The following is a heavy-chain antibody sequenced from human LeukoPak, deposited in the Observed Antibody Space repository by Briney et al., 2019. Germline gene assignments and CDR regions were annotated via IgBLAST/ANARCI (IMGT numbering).Heavy chain of an antibody. V-gene: IGHV3-23*01. Sequence: GGSLRLSCAASGFTFSSYAMSWVRQAPGKGLEWVSAISGSGGSTYYADSVKGRFTISRDNSKNTLYLQMNSLRAEDTAVYYCAKDSGVLMVYAENFDYWGQGTLVTVSS. CDR1: GFTFSSYA. CDR2: ISGSGGST. J-gene: IGHJ4*02. D-gene: IGHD2-8*01. CDR3: AKDSGVLMVYAENFDY.